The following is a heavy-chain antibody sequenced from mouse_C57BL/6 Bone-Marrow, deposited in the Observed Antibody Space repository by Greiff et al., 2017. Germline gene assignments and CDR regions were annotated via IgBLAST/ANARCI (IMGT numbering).Heavy chain of an antibody. CDR2: IRLKSDNYAT. J-gene: IGHJ2*01. CDR1: GFTFSNYW. V-gene: IGHV6-3*01. Sequence: EVKLMESGGGLVRPGGSMKLSCVASGFTFSNYWMNWVRQSPEKGLEWVAQIRLKSDNYATHYAESVKGRFTISRDDSKSSVYLQMNNLRAEDTGIYYCTDGNYKGDYFDYWGQGTTLTVSS. CDR3: TDGNYKGDYFDY. D-gene: IGHD2-1*01.